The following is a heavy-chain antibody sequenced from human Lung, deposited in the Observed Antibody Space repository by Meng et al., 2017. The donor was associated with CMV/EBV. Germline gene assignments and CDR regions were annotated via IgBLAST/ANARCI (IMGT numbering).Heavy chain of an antibody. D-gene: IGHD1-26*01. J-gene: IGHJ6*02. CDR3: AREVGGRLYYYYGMDV. V-gene: IGHV1-69*05. CDR2: IIPIPGTT. CDR1: GGNLNSYG. Sequence: SXXVSXKASGGNLNSYGISWVRQAPGQGLEWMGGIIPIPGTTNYAQKLQGRVTITTDESTSTVYMELSSLTSEDTAVYYCAREVGGRLYYYYGMDVWGQGTXVTGSS.